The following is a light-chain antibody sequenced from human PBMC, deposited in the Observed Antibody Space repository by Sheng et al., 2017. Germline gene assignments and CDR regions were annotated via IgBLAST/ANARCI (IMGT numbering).Light chain of an antibody. CDR1: QSVSNK. CDR2: GTS. V-gene: IGKV3-15*01. CDR3: QQYNLLHLT. J-gene: IGKJ4*01. Sequence: EIVMTQSPATLSVSPGERATLSCRASQSVSNKLVWYQHKPGQAPRLLIYGTSTRATGIPGRFSASGSGTEFTLTISSLQSEDSAVYYCQQYNLLHLTFGGGTNVEIK.